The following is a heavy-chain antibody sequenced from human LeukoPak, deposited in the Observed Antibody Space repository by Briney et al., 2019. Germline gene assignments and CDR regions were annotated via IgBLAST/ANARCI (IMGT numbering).Heavy chain of an antibody. Sequence: SVKVSCKASGGTFSSYAISWVRQAPGQGLEWMGGTIPIFGTANSAQKFQRRVTITADESTSTAYMELSSLRSEDTAVYYCARDLYGELGWFDPWGQGTLVTVSS. J-gene: IGHJ5*02. D-gene: IGHD1-26*01. CDR3: ARDLYGELGWFDP. CDR2: TIPIFGTA. CDR1: GGTFSSYA. V-gene: IGHV1-69*13.